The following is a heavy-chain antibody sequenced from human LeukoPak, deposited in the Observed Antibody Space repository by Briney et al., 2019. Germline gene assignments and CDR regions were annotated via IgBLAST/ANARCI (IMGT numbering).Heavy chain of an antibody. CDR1: GYTFTSYD. V-gene: IGHV1-8*01. D-gene: IGHD2-2*01. CDR2: MNPNSGAT. CDR3: ARGSIVAVPAALEDFDY. J-gene: IGHJ4*02. Sequence: ASVKVSCKASGYTFTSYDINWLRQATGQGPEWMGWMNPNSGATGYAQKFQGRVTMTRSTSINTAYMELSSLRSDDTAVYYCARGSIVAVPAALEDFDYWGQGTLVTVSS.